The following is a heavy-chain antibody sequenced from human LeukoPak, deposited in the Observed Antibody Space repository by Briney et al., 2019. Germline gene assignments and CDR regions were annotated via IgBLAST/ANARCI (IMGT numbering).Heavy chain of an antibody. D-gene: IGHD3-3*01. CDR3: AKDSDFWSGYPIFDY. CDR1: GFTFSSYA. V-gene: IGHV3-23*01. J-gene: IGHJ4*02. CDR2: ISGSGGST. Sequence: PGGSLRLSCAASGFTFSSYAMSWVRQAPGKGLEWVSAISGSGGSTYYADSVKGRFTISRDNSKNTLYLQMNSLRAEDTAVYYCAKDSDFWSGYPIFDYWGQGTLVTVSS.